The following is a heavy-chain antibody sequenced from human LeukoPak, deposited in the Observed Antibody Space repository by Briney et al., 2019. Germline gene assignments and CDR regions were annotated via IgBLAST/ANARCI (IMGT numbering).Heavy chain of an antibody. V-gene: IGHV3-48*04. D-gene: IGHD3-22*01. Sequence: HPGGSLRLSCAASGFTFSTYSMKWVRPAPGKGLEWVSYISGSTSAIYYADSVKGRFTISRDNAKNSLYLQMNSLRAEDTAVYYCARSLVVTGAYGMDVWGQGTTVTVSS. J-gene: IGHJ6*02. CDR1: GFTFSTYS. CDR2: ISGSTSAI. CDR3: ARSLVVTGAYGMDV.